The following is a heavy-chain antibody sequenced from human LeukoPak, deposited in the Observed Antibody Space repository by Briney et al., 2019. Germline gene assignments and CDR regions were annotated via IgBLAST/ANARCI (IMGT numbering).Heavy chain of an antibody. CDR1: GFTFSSYG. CDR2: IWYDGSNK. J-gene: IGHJ4*02. Sequence: GRSLRLSCAASGFTFSSYGMHWVRQAPGKGLEWVAVIWYDGSNKYYADSVKGRFTISRDNAKNSLYLQMNSLRAEDTALYYCAKDIHYDFWSGPFDYWGQGTLVTVSS. V-gene: IGHV3-33*03. D-gene: IGHD3-3*01. CDR3: AKDIHYDFWSGPFDY.